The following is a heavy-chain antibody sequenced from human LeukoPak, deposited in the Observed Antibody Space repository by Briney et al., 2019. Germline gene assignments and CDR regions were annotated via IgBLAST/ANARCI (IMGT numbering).Heavy chain of an antibody. CDR1: GFTVSSNY. CDR3: ARCQGPWYFDL. V-gene: IGHV3-66*01. J-gene: IGHJ2*01. CDR2: IYSGGST. Sequence: GGSLRLSCAASGFTVSSNYMSWVRQAPGKGLEWVSVIYSGGSTYYADSVKGRFTISRDNSKNTQYLQMNSLRAEDTAVYYCARCQGPWYFDLWGRGTLVTVSS.